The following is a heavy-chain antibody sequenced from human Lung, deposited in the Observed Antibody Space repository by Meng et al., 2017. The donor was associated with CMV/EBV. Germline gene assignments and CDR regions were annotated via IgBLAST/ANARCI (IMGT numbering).Heavy chain of an antibody. J-gene: IGHJ4*02. Sequence: SETXSLXXTVSGGSISSSSYYWGWIRQPPGKGLEWIGSIYYSGSTYYNPSLKSRVTISVDTSKNQFSLKLSSVTAADTAVYYCAREDYRSLYFDYWGQGTLVTVSS. V-gene: IGHV4-39*02. CDR2: IYYSGST. CDR1: GGSISSSSYY. D-gene: IGHD3-16*02. CDR3: AREDYRSLYFDY.